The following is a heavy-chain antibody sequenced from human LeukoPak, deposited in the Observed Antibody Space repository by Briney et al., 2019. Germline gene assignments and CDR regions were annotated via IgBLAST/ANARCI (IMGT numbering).Heavy chain of an antibody. CDR1: GGSISSYY. CDR3: ARYGQGAAGLLWYFAY. D-gene: IGHD6-13*01. CDR2: IYYSGST. J-gene: IGHJ4*02. Sequence: PSETLSLTCTVSGGSISSYYWSWIRQPPGKGLEWIGYIYYSGSTNYNPSLKSRVTISVDTSKNQFSLKLNSVTAADTAVYYCARYGQGAAGLLWYFAYWGQGTLVTVSS. V-gene: IGHV4-59*12.